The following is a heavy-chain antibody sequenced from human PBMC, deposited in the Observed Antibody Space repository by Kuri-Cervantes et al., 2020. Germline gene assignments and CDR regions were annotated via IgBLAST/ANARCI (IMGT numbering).Heavy chain of an antibody. J-gene: IGHJ4*02. V-gene: IGHV3-19*01. Sequence: GESLKISCAASGFTFSNSDMNWVRQAPGKGLEWVSGVSWNGSRTHYADSVKGRFIISRDNSRNFLYQQMNSLRPEDMAVYYCAKDIGPLGSRANYFDYWGQGTLVTVSS. CDR2: VSWNGSRT. CDR3: AKDIGPLGSRANYFDY. CDR1: GFTFSNSD. D-gene: IGHD3-10*01.